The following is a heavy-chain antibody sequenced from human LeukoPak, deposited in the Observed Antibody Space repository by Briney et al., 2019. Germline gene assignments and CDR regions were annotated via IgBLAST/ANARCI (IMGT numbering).Heavy chain of an antibody. CDR1: GGPFSGYS. CDR3: ARGLEGYSYGYSEFDY. D-gene: IGHD5-18*01. Sequence: SETLSLTCAVSGGPFSGYSWNWIRQPPGKGLEWIGEINHSGSTNYNPSLKNQVTMSIDTSKNQFSLRLSSVTAADTAVYYCARGLEGYSYGYSEFDYWGQGALVTVSS. J-gene: IGHJ4*02. CDR2: INHSGST. V-gene: IGHV4-34*01.